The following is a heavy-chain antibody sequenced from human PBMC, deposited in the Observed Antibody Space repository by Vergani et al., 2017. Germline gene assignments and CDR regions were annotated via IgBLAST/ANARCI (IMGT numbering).Heavy chain of an antibody. CDR2: IIPILGIA. D-gene: IGHD1-26*01. Sequence: QVQLVQSGAEVKKPGSSVKVSCKASGGTFSSYTISWVRQAPGQGLEWMGRIIPILGIANYAQKFQGRVTITADKSTSTAYMELSSLRSEDTAVYYCARDQGVGPTYYYYYGMDVWGQGTTVTVSS. V-gene: IGHV1-69*08. CDR1: GGTFSSYT. CDR3: ARDQGVGPTYYYYYGMDV. J-gene: IGHJ6*02.